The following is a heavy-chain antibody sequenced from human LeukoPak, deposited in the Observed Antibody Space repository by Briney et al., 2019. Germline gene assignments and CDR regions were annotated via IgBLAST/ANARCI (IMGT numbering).Heavy chain of an antibody. J-gene: IGHJ4*02. V-gene: IGHV3-7*01. CDR2: IKEDGREK. Sequence: PGGSLRLSCAASGFTFSSYWMSWVRQAPGKGLDCVGNIKEDGREKYFVDSVKGRFTISRDNAKNSLYLQMNSLRAEDTAVYYCARDQVDIVVVPAAASLYYFDYWGQGTLVTVSS. D-gene: IGHD2-2*01. CDR1: GFTFSSYW. CDR3: ARDQVDIVVVPAAASLYYFDY.